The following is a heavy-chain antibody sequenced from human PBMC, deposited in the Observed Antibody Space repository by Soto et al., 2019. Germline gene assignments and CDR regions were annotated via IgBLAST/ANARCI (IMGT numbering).Heavy chain of an antibody. CDR3: ARGSVGANFDY. Sequence: EGQLAESGGGLVQPGGSLRLSCAASGITFISCWMHWVRQVPGKGLVWVAHINSDGSTTTYADSVKGRFTISRDNAKSTLDLQMNSLRAEDTAVYYCARGSVGANFDYWGQGTLVTVSS. V-gene: IGHV3-74*03. CDR1: GITFISCW. D-gene: IGHD1-26*01. CDR2: INSDGSTT. J-gene: IGHJ4*02.